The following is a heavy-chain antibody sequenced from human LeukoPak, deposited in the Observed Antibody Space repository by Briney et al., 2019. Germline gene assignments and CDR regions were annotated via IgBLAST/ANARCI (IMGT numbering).Heavy chain of an antibody. CDR2: IYYSGST. D-gene: IGHD3-3*01. Sequence: NPSETLSLTCTVSGGSISSSSYYWGWIRQPPGKGLEWIGSIYYSGSTYYNPSLKSRVTISVDTSKNQFSLKLSSVTAADTAVYYCARRGAIFGMVSEFDPWGQGTLVTVSS. CDR1: GGSISSSSYY. CDR3: ARRGAIFGMVSEFDP. V-gene: IGHV4-39*01. J-gene: IGHJ5*02.